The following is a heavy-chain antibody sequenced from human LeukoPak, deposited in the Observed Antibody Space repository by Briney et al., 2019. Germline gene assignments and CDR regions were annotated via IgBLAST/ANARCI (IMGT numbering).Heavy chain of an antibody. CDR3: AKDGGKYYFDY. Sequence: GGSLRLPCSASGFTFSRYAMHWVRQAPGKGLEWVAVISYDGSNKYYADSVKGRFTISRDNSKNTLYLQMNSLRAEDTAVYYCAKDGGKYYFDYWGQGTLVTVSS. CDR1: GFTFSRYA. V-gene: IGHV3-30*04. CDR2: ISYDGSNK. J-gene: IGHJ4*02. D-gene: IGHD2-15*01.